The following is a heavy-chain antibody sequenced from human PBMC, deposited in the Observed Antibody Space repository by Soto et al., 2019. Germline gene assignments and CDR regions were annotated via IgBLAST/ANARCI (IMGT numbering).Heavy chain of an antibody. Sequence: SETLSLTCTVSGGSISSYYWSWIRQPPGKGLEWIGYIYYSGSTNYNPSLKSRVTISVDTSKNQFSLKLSSVTAADTAVYYCAREDYYDSSGRFDYWGQGTLVTVSS. CDR1: GGSISSYY. CDR2: IYYSGST. V-gene: IGHV4-59*01. D-gene: IGHD3-22*01. J-gene: IGHJ4*02. CDR3: AREDYYDSSGRFDY.